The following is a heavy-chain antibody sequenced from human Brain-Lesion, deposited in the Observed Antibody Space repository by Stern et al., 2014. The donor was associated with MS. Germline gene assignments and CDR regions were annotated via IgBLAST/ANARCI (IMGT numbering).Heavy chain of an antibody. D-gene: IGHD1-26*01. J-gene: IGHJ4*02. Sequence: QVQLGQSGPGLVKPSETLSLTCTVSGGSISSSTYYWAWIRQPPGKGLAWIGNIYYSGFTYYNPSLKSRVTISVDMSKNQFSLKLSSVTAADTAIYYCARHDSVPRPSQLYSARDRGPGYFDYWGQGTLVTVSS. CDR3: ARHDSVPRPSQLYSARDRGPGYFDY. CDR1: GGSISSSTYY. CDR2: IYYSGFT. V-gene: IGHV4-39*01.